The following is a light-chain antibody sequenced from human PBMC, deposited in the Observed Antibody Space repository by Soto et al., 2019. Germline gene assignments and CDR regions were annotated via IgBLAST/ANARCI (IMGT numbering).Light chain of an antibody. CDR1: QSVRSH. Sequence: EVVMTQSPATLSVSPGERATLSCRASQSVRSHLAWYQQKPGQAPSLLIFGASTRATGVPARFSGSESGTEFTLTISCLQSEDVAVYFCQQYNDWPRTLGGGTKVEIK. V-gene: IGKV3-15*01. CDR3: QQYNDWPRT. CDR2: GAS. J-gene: IGKJ4*01.